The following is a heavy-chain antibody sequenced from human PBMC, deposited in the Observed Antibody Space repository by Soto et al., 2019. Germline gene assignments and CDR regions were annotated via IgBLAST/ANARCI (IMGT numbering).Heavy chain of an antibody. Sequence: QTLSLTCAICGYSVSSNSGAWNLIRESPSRGLEWLGRTYYRSKWYNDYAVSVKSRITINPDTSKNQFSLQLNSVTPEDTAVYYCARDREPVGDAFDIWGQGTMVTVSS. V-gene: IGHV6-1*01. CDR2: TYYRSKWYN. CDR1: GYSVSSNSGA. CDR3: ARDREPVGDAFDI. J-gene: IGHJ3*02. D-gene: IGHD1-1*01.